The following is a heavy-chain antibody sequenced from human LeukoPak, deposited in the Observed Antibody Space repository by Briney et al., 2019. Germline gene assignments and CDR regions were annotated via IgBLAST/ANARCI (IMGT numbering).Heavy chain of an antibody. J-gene: IGHJ6*03. Sequence: PSETLSLTCAVSGGSISSYYWSWIRQPPGKGLEWIGYIYYSGSTNYNAYPMSGGTTSVDTNTNQFSLLLSTVPAADTAVYYCWRDGDSSPYEDYYYMDVWGKGTTVTVSS. V-gene: IGHV4-59*01. CDR2: IYYSGST. CDR3: WRDGDSSPYEDYYYMDV. CDR1: GGSISSYY. D-gene: IGHD3-22*01.